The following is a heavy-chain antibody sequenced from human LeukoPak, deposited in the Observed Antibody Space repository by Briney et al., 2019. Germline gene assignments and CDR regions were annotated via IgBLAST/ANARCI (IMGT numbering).Heavy chain of an antibody. CDR1: GGPIISSSYY. CDR2: IDYGGST. D-gene: IGHD3-3*01. V-gene: IGHV4-39*01. J-gene: IGHJ4*02. CDR3: GRIGATLFGVIIGPHEDY. Sequence: SETLSLTCTVSGGPIISSSYYWGWIRQPPGKGLEWIGRIDYGGSTYDNPSLKSRVTISVDTSKTQFTLTLSSMTAADTALYYCGRIGATLFGVIIGPHEDYWGQGSLVTVSS.